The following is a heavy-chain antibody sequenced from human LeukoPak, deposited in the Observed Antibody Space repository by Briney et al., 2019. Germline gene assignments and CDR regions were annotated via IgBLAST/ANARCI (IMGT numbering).Heavy chain of an antibody. J-gene: IGHJ6*03. V-gene: IGHV4-61*02. CDR2: IYTSGST. CDR1: GGSISSGSYY. Sequence: SETLSLTCTVSGGSISSGSYYWSWIRQPAGKGLEWIGRIYTSGSTNYNPSLKSRVTISVDTSKNQFSLKLSSVTAADTAVYYCASATYYYGSGSYYQKGYYYYMDVWGKGTTVTISS. CDR3: ASATYYYGSGSYYQKGYYYYMDV. D-gene: IGHD3-10*01.